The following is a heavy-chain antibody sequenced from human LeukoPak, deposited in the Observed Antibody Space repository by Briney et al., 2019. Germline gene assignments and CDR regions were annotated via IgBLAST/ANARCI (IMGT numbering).Heavy chain of an antibody. CDR1: GITFSSYS. V-gene: IGHV3-21*01. J-gene: IGHJ4*02. CDR3: ARGRDGYNYFDY. CDR2: ISSSSSYI. D-gene: IGHD5-24*01. Sequence: VGSLRLSCAASGITFSSYSMNWVRQAPGKGREWVSSISSSSSYIYYADSVKGRFTISRENAKNSLYLQMNSLRAEDTAVYYCARGRDGYNYFDYWGQGTLVTVSS.